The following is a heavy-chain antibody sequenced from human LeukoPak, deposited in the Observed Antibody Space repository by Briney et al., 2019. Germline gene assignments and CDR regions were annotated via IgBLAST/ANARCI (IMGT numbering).Heavy chain of an antibody. J-gene: IGHJ3*02. V-gene: IGHV1-18*01. Sequence: ASLKVSCMASGYSFTNYGITWVRQAPGQGPEWMGWISSYNGYTKYAQKFQCRVTMTTDRFTNTAYVELRSLRSEDTAVYYCARERGSGSYEGLDAFDIWGQGTMVTVSS. D-gene: IGHD1-26*01. CDR1: GYSFTNYG. CDR2: ISSYNGYT. CDR3: ARERGSGSYEGLDAFDI.